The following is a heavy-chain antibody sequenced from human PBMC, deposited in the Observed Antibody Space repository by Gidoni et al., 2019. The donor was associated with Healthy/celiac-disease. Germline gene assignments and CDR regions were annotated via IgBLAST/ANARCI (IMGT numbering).Heavy chain of an antibody. CDR1: GFTFSSYG. CDR2: IWYDGSNK. Sequence: QVQLVESGGGVVQPGRSLRLSCAASGFTFSSYGMHWVRQAPGKGLEWVAVIWYDGSNKDYADSVKGRFTISRDNSKNTLYLQMNSLRAEDTAVYYCARDSEAGGGDCYHWGQGTLVTVSS. J-gene: IGHJ4*02. D-gene: IGHD2-21*02. CDR3: ARDSEAGGGDCYH. V-gene: IGHV3-33*01.